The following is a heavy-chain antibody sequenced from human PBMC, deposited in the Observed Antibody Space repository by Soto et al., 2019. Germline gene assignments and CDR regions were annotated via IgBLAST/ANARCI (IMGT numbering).Heavy chain of an antibody. V-gene: IGHV3-33*01. CDR1: GFTFRNHG. CDR2: IWYDGSNK. CDR3: ARDPLDSSGYYLLDY. D-gene: IGHD3-22*01. Sequence: GGSLRLSCAASGFTFRNHGMHWVRQAPGKGLEWVAVIWYDGSNKYYADSVKGRFTISRDNSKNTLYLQMNSLRAEDTAVYYCARDPLDSSGYYLLDYWGQGTLVTVSS. J-gene: IGHJ4*02.